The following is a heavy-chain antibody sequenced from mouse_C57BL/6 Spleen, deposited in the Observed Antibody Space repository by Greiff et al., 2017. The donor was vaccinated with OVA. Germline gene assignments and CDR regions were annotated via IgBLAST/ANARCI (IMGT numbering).Heavy chain of an antibody. V-gene: IGHV3-6*01. D-gene: IGHD2-3*01. CDR1: GYSITSGYY. Sequence: DVKLVESGPGLVKPSQSLSLTCSVTGYSITSGYYWNWIRQFPGNKLEWMGYISYDGSNNYNPSLKNRISITRDTSKNQFFLKLNSVTTEDTATYYCARGGGLLWYFDVWGTGTTVTVSS. J-gene: IGHJ1*03. CDR2: ISYDGSN. CDR3: ARGGGLLWYFDV.